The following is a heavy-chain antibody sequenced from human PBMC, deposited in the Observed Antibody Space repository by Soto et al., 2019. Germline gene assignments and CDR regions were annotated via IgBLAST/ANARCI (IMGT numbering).Heavy chain of an antibody. CDR2: ISYDGSNK. D-gene: IGHD2-2*01. CDR1: GFTFSSCA. J-gene: IGHJ4*02. V-gene: IGHV3-30-3*01. CDR3: ARLYCTTTRCYGPIDY. Sequence: PGGSLRLSCAASGFTFSSCAMHWVRQAPGKGLEWVAVISYDGSNKYYADSVKGRFTISRDNSKNTLYLQWSSLKASDTAMYYCARLYCTTTRCYGPIDYWGQGTLVTVSS.